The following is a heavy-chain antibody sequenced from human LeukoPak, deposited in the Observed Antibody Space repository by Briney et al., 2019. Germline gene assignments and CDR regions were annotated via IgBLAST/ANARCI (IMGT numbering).Heavy chain of an antibody. V-gene: IGHV1-8*03. D-gene: IGHD2-2*02. CDR2: MKPNSDNT. J-gene: IGHJ4*02. Sequence: GSVKVSCKASGYTFTSYDINWVRQAPGQGLERMGWMKPNSDNTGYAQKFQGRVTSTRNTSISTASMELSSLRSEDTAVYYCARAVRYCSSTRCYTRVSYYFDYWGQGTLVTVST. CDR3: ARAVRYCSSTRCYTRVSYYFDY. CDR1: GYTFTSYD.